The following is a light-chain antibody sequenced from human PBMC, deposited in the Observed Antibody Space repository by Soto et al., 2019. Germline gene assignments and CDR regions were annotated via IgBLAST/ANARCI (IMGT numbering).Light chain of an antibody. CDR2: DVS. V-gene: IGLV2-14*01. CDR3: SSYTTSNTRQIV. CDR1: SSDVVGYNY. Sequence: QSVLTQPASVSGSPGQSITISCTGTSSDVVGYNYVSWYQQHPGKAPKFMIYDVSNRPSGVSNRFSGSKSGNTASLTISGLQAEDEADYYCSSYTTSNTRQIVFGTGTKVTVL. J-gene: IGLJ1*01.